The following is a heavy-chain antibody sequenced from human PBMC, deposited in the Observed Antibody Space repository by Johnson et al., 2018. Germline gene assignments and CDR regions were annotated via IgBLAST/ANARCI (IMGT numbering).Heavy chain of an antibody. J-gene: IGHJ3*02. CDR3: ANVVAATRLDAFDI. V-gene: IGHV3-23*04. CDR2: ISGSVGST. D-gene: IGHD2-15*01. CDR1: GFTCSSYA. Sequence: EVQLVETGGGLVQPGGSLRLSCAASGFTCSSYAMSWVRQAPGKGLEWVSAISGSVGSTYYADSLKGRFTTSRDNSKNTLYLQMHSLRAEDTAVKSCANVVAATRLDAFDIWGQGTMVTVSS.